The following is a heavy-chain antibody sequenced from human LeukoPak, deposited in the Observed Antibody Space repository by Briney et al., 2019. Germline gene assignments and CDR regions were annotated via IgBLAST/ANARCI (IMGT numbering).Heavy chain of an antibody. CDR3: AEGVTGFDY. J-gene: IGHJ4*02. V-gene: IGHV3-66*01. Sequence: PGGSLRLSCAASGLTVSSNYMSWVRQAPGKGLQWVSVIYSGGSTDYADSVKGRFTISRDTSKNTLYLQMNSLRAEDTAVYYCAEGVTGFDYWGQGTLVIVSS. CDR2: IYSGGST. CDR1: GLTVSSNY. D-gene: IGHD5-18*01.